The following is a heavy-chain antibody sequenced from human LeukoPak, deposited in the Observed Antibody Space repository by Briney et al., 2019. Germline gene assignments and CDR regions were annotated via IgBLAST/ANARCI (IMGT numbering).Heavy chain of an antibody. D-gene: IGHD2-2*01. V-gene: IGHV1-2*04. CDR3: AREDIVVVPAAYGMDV. J-gene: IGHJ6*02. Sequence: GASVTVSCKASGYTFTGYYMHWVRQAPGQGLEWMGWINPNSGGTNYAQKFQGWVTMTRDTSISTAYMELSRLRSDDTAVYYCAREDIVVVPAAYGMDVWGQGTTVTVSS. CDR1: GYTFTGYY. CDR2: INPNSGGT.